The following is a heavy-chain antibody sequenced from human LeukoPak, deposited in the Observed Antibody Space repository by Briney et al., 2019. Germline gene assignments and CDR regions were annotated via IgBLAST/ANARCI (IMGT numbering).Heavy chain of an antibody. J-gene: IGHJ4*02. CDR3: GRDRRYSFDS. CDR1: GFTFSSYA. D-gene: IGHD1-14*01. CDR2: TSGNGEKT. Sequence: GGSLRLSCAASGFTFSSYAMGWVRQAPGKRLEWVSSTSGNGEKTFYADSVKGRFTISRDNSKYTLDLQMNSLRVEDTAVYYCGRDRRYSFDSWGQGTLVTVSS. V-gene: IGHV3-23*01.